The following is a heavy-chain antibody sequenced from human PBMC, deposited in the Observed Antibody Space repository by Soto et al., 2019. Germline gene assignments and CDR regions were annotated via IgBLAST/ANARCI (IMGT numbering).Heavy chain of an antibody. D-gene: IGHD3-22*01. CDR1: GGSILDSTYY. Sequence: QLLLQESGPGLVKPSETLSVTCTVSGGSILDSTYYWAWIRLSPGKGLEWIGTIFYSGGTFYTPSLKSRVTMSVDTSNNQFSLKLSSVTAADTAVYYCVRQASGYYYGWFDPWGQGPLVTVSS. CDR3: VRQASGYYYGWFDP. CDR2: IFYSGGT. V-gene: IGHV4-39*01. J-gene: IGHJ5*02.